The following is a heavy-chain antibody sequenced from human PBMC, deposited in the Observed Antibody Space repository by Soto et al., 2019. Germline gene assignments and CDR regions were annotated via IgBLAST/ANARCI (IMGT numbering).Heavy chain of an antibody. CDR2: ISGSGGST. Sequence: GGSLRLSCAASGFTFSSYAMSWVRQAPGKGLEWVSAISGSGGSTYYADSVKGRFTISRDNSKNTLYLQMNSLRAEDTAVYYCAKLLVDTAHSYYYGMDVWGQATTVTVSS. CDR1: GFTFSSYA. D-gene: IGHD5-18*01. J-gene: IGHJ6*02. CDR3: AKLLVDTAHSYYYGMDV. V-gene: IGHV3-23*01.